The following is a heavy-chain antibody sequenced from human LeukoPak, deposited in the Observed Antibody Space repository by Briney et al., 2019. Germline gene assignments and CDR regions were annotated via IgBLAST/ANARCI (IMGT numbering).Heavy chain of an antibody. CDR1: GASITSESYF. Sequence: SETLSLTCNVSGASITSESYFWSWMRQHPGKGLEWIGYMHHSGRTYYNASLKSRVTISVDTSKSQFSLKVNSVTAADTAVYYCARRAPSAGYFDLWGRGTLVTVSS. V-gene: IGHV4-31*03. CDR3: ARRAPSAGYFDL. J-gene: IGHJ2*01. CDR2: MHHSGRT.